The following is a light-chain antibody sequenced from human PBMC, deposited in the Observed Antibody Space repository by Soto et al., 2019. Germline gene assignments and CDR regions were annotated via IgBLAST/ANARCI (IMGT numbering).Light chain of an antibody. CDR1: QSVSSSY. CDR2: GAS. J-gene: IGKJ1*01. Sequence: EIVLTQSPGTLSLSPGERATLSCRASQSVSSSYLAWYQQKPGQAPRLLIYGASSRATGIPDRFSGSGSGTDFTLTISRLEPEDFAVYYCQHRNNWLWTFGQGTKVEIK. CDR3: QHRNNWLWT. V-gene: IGKV3D-20*02.